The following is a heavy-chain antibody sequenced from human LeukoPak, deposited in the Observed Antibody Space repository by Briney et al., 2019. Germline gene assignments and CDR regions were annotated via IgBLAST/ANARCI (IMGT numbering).Heavy chain of an antibody. J-gene: IGHJ4*02. Sequence: GGSLRLSCAASGFTFSSYSMNWVRRAPGKGLEWVSSISSSSSYIYYADSVKGRFTISRDNSKNTLYLQMNSLRAEDTAVYYCAKDHYYDSSGYPNHYWGQGTLVTVSS. CDR3: AKDHYYDSSGYPNHY. CDR1: GFTFSSYS. CDR2: ISSSSSYI. V-gene: IGHV3-21*04. D-gene: IGHD3-22*01.